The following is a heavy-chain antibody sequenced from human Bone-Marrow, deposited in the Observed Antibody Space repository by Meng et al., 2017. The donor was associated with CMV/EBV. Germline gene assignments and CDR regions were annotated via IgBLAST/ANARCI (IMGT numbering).Heavy chain of an antibody. V-gene: IGHV3-66*02. D-gene: IGHD3-22*01. CDR1: GFSVSNNY. Sequence: GESLKISCAPSGFSVSNNYMGWVRQAPGKGLEWVSDIYSGGDSYYADSVEGRFTISRDNSKNTLYLQMNSLRAEDTAVYYCARTMIVVWGQGTLVTVSS. CDR2: IYSGGDS. J-gene: IGHJ4*02. CDR3: ARTMIVV.